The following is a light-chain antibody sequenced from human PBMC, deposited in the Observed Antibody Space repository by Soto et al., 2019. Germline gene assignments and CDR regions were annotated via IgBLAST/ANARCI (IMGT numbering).Light chain of an antibody. V-gene: IGLV3-21*04. J-gene: IGLJ1*01. CDR1: NIGSKS. Sequence: ELTQPPSVSVAPGKTARITCGGNNIGSKSVHWYQQKPGQAPVLVIYYDSDRPSGIPERFSGSNSGNTATLTISRVEAGDKADYYCQVWDSSSDPRGVFGTGTKLTVL. CDR3: QVWDSSSDPRGV. CDR2: YDS.